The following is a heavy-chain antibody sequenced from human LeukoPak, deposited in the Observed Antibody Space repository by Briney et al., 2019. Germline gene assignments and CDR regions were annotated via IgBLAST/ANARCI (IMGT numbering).Heavy chain of an antibody. V-gene: IGHV4-30-2*01. CDR2: IYHSGST. Sequence: SETLSLTCAVSGGSISSGGYSWSWIRQPPGKGLEWIGYIYHSGSTYYNPSLKSRVTISVDRSKNQFSLKLSSVTAADTAVYYCATRAADYYDSSGYPGGWDQGTLVTVSS. J-gene: IGHJ4*02. CDR3: ATRAADYYDSSGYPGG. D-gene: IGHD3-22*01. CDR1: GGSISSGGYS.